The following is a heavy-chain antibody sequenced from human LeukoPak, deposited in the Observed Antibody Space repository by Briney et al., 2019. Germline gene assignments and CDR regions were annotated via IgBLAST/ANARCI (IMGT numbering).Heavy chain of an antibody. J-gene: IGHJ5*02. CDR1: GYTFTSNY. V-gene: IGHV1-46*01. Sequence: ASVKVSCKASGYTFTSNYIHWVRQAPGQGLEWMGMIYPRDGSTSYAQKFQGRVTVTRDTSTSTVHMELSGLRSEDTAVYYCARDGYGGNSAVDPWGQGTLVTVSS. D-gene: IGHD4-23*01. CDR3: ARDGYGGNSAVDP. CDR2: IYPRDGST.